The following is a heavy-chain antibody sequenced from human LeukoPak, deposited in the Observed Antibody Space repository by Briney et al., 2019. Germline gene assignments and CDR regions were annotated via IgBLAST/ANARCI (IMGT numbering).Heavy chain of an antibody. J-gene: IGHJ3*02. V-gene: IGHV4-39*01. Sequence: ASETLSLTCTVSGGSISSSSYYWGWIRQPPGKGLEWIGSIYYSGSTYYNPSLKSRVTISVDTSKNQFSLKLSSVTAADTAVYYCARRLSTPGAFDIWGQGTMVTVSS. CDR1: GGSISSSSYY. CDR2: IYYSGST. CDR3: ARRLSTPGAFDI. D-gene: IGHD2-8*01.